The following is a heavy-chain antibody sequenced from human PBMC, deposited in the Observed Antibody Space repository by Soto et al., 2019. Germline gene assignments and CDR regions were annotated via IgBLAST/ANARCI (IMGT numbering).Heavy chain of an antibody. V-gene: IGHV4-34*01. CDR1: GGSFSGYY. Sequence: QVQLQQWGAGLLKPSETLSLTCAVYGGSFSGYYWSWIRQPPGKGLEWIGEINHSGSTNYNPSLKGRVTISVDTSKNQFSLKLSSVTAADAAVYYCARGYSSGWYYRSDWGQGTLVTVSS. D-gene: IGHD6-19*01. J-gene: IGHJ4*02. CDR3: ARGYSSGWYYRSD. CDR2: INHSGST.